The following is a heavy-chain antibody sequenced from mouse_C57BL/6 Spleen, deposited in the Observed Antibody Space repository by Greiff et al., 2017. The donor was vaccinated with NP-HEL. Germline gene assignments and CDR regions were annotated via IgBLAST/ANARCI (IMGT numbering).Heavy chain of an antibody. J-gene: IGHJ4*01. D-gene: IGHD1-1*01. Sequence: QVQLQQPGAELVKPGASVKLSCKASGYTFTSYWMQWVKQRPGQGLEWIGEIDPSDSYTNYNQKFKGKATLTVDTYSSTAYMQLSGLTSEDSAVYYCARGYHGSSLYAMDYWGQGTSVTVSS. V-gene: IGHV1-50*01. CDR3: ARGYHGSSLYAMDY. CDR2: IDPSDSYT. CDR1: GYTFTSYW.